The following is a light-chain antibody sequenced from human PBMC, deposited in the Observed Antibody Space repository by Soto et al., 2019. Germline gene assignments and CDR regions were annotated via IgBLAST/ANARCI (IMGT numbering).Light chain of an antibody. V-gene: IGLV1-40*01. CDR1: SSNIGAVYD. Sequence: QSVLTQPPSVSGAPGQRVTISCTGSSSNIGAVYDVHWYQQLPGTAPKLLIYGNSNRPSGVPDRFSGSKSGTSASLAITGLQAEDEADYYCQSYDSSLSGSVFGGGTQLTVL. CDR3: QSYDSSLSGSV. J-gene: IGLJ2*01. CDR2: GNS.